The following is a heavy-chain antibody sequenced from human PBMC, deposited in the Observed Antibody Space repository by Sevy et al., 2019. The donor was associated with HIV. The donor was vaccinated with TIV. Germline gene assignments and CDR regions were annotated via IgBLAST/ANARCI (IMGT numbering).Heavy chain of an antibody. CDR3: AREGCTKPHDY. Sequence: GGSLRLSCAAPGFTFSKYFMSWVRQPPGKGLEWVSTLSFGCGEINYADSVKGRFTISRDNSKSSVYLQMNNLRPEDAAVYYCAREGCTKPHDYWGQGTLVTVSS. CDR2: LSFGCGEI. J-gene: IGHJ4*02. D-gene: IGHD2-8*01. V-gene: IGHV3-23*01. CDR1: GFTFSKYF.